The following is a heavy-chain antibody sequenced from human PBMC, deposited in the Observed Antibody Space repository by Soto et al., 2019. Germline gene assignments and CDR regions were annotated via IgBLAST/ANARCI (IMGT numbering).Heavy chain of an antibody. CDR3: ARDFKESQYYYYCMDV. CDR1: GFTFSSYS. Sequence: EVQLVESGGGLVKPGGSLRLSCVVSGFTFSSYSMNWVRQAPGKGLAWVSSISSGSNYTYYADSVKGRFTISRDNAKKSVYLQMNSMRAEDTALYYCARDFKESQYYYYCMDVWGKGTTVTVSS. J-gene: IGHJ6*03. CDR2: ISSGSNYT. V-gene: IGHV3-21*01. D-gene: IGHD3-10*01.